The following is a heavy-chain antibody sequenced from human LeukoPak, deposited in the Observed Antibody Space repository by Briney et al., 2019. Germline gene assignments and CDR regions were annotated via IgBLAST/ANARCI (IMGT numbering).Heavy chain of an antibody. Sequence: SETLSLTCTVSGGSISSSSYYWGWIRQPPGKGLEWIGSIYYSGSTYYNPSLKSRVTISVDTSKNQFSLKLSSVTAADTAVYYCARLPGIAVAGPRGAFDIWGQGTMVTVSS. CDR2: IYYSGST. J-gene: IGHJ3*02. D-gene: IGHD6-19*01. CDR3: ARLPGIAVAGPRGAFDI. V-gene: IGHV4-39*01. CDR1: GGSISSSSYY.